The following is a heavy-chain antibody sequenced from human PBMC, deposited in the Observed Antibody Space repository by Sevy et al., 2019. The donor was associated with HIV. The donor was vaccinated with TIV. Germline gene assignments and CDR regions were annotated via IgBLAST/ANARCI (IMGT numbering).Heavy chain of an antibody. Sequence: GGSLRLSCVASGFTFSDPWMSWVRQPPGKGLEWVGRIKSKSDGGTTDYAAPVKGRFTNSRDDSKNTLYLQMNSLKTDDTAVYYCATYPSLSFAMMAVAEGGMDVWGQGTTVTVSS. J-gene: IGHJ6*02. D-gene: IGHD3-22*01. V-gene: IGHV3-15*01. CDR1: GFTFSDPW. CDR3: ATYPSLSFAMMAVAEGGMDV. CDR2: IKSKSDGGTT.